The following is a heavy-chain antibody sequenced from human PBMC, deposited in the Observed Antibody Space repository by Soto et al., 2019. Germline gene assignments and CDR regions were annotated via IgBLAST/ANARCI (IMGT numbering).Heavy chain of an antibody. J-gene: IGHJ4*02. CDR2: ISYDGSNK. Sequence: QVQLVESGGGVVQPGRSLRLSCAASGFTFSSYGMHWVRQAPGKGLEWVAVISYDGSNKHYADSVKGRFTISRDNPKNTLYLQMNSLRAEDKAVYYCSRSPYSVSYLAYFDYRGQGTLVIVTS. V-gene: IGHV3-30*03. CDR3: SRSPYSVSYLAYFDY. CDR1: GFTFSSYG. D-gene: IGHD1-26*01.